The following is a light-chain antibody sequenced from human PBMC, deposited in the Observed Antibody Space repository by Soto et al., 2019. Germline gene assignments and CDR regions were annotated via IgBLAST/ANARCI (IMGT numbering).Light chain of an antibody. CDR1: QSVSSD. Sequence: EIVMTQSPATLSVSPGERATLSCRASQSVSSDFAWYHQKPGQAPRLLIYGASTRATGIPARFSGSGSGTEVTLTINRLQAEDFAVYYCQQYNNWPRTFGQGTKVEIK. CDR3: QQYNNWPRT. CDR2: GAS. V-gene: IGKV3-15*01. J-gene: IGKJ1*01.